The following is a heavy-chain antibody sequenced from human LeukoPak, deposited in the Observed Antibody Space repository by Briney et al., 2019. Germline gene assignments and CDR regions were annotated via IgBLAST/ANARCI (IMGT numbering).Heavy chain of an antibody. Sequence: ASVKVSCKASGYTFTSYGISWVRQAPGQGLEWMGWISGYSGDTSYSQKFQGRVTMTRDTSTSTAYMELRSLRSDDMALYYCARDRLNRFDPWGQGTLVTVSS. CDR3: ARDRLNRFDP. D-gene: IGHD6-6*01. CDR2: ISGYSGDT. V-gene: IGHV1-18*03. CDR1: GYTFTSYG. J-gene: IGHJ5*02.